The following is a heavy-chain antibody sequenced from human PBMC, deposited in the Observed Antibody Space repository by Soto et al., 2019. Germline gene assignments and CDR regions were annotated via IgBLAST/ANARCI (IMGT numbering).Heavy chain of an antibody. V-gene: IGHV4-4*02. D-gene: IGHD3-10*01. CDR1: GGSISSSNW. CDR3: ARSLGRLPSGSGSY. Sequence: QVQLQESGPGLVKPSGTLSLTCAVSGGSISSSNWWSWVRQPPGKGLEWIGEIYHSGSTNYNPSLTRRVTISVDKSTNQFSLKLSSVTAADTAVYYCARSLGRLPSGSGSYWGQGTLVTVSS. J-gene: IGHJ4*02. CDR2: IYHSGST.